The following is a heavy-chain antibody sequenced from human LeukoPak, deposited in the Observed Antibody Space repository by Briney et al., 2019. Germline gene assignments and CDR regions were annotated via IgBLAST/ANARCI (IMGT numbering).Heavy chain of an antibody. Sequence: GGSLRLSCAASGFTFSSYGMHWVRQAPGKGLEWVAFIRYDGSNKYYADSVKGRFTISRDNSKNTLYLQMNSLRAEDTAVYYCARGGDVYQLLSEFDYWGQGTLVTVSS. J-gene: IGHJ4*02. V-gene: IGHV3-30*02. CDR2: IRYDGSNK. CDR1: GFTFSSYG. CDR3: ARGGDVYQLLSEFDY. D-gene: IGHD2-2*01.